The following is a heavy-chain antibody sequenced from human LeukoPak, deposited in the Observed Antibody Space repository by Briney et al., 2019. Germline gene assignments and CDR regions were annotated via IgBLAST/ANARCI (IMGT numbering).Heavy chain of an antibody. CDR2: MSPNSGGT. J-gene: IGHJ4*02. D-gene: IGHD3-22*01. CDR1: GYTFTGYY. Sequence: GASVKVSCRASGYTFTGYYISWVRQAPGQGLEWMGWMSPNSGGTSLAQNFQGRVTMTRDTSISTAYMELRSLRSDDTAVYYCARVEVEFEIYYDSNPHPGGDYWGQGTLVTVSS. V-gene: IGHV1-2*02. CDR3: ARVEVEFEIYYDSNPHPGGDY.